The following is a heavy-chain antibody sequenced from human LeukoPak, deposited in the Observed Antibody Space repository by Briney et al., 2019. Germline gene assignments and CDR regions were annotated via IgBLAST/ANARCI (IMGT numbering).Heavy chain of an antibody. CDR1: GYTFTGYY. J-gene: IGHJ6*02. D-gene: IGHD2-2*01. V-gene: IGHV1-2*06. CDR2: INPNSGGT. CDR3: AYLPAAHPDYYYGMDV. Sequence: GASVKVSCKASGYTFTGYYMHWVRQAPGQGLEWMGRINPNSGGTNYAQKFQGRVTMTRDTSISTAYMELSRLRSDDTAVYYCAYLPAAHPDYYYGMDVWGQGTTVTVSS.